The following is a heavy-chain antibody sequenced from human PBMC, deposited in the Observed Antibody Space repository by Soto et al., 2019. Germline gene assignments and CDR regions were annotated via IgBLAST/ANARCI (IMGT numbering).Heavy chain of an antibody. CDR2: INHSGSA. J-gene: IGHJ4*02. CDR3: AKGPQGGYYDSGCFYSRVH. Sequence: ASDTLSLTCAVYGGSFNGYYWSWIRQPPGKGLEWIGEINHSGSANYNPTFKSRVSISVDTSKNQLSLQLSSVSAADTAVYYCAKGPQGGYYDSGCFYSRVHWGKGTL. V-gene: IGHV4-34*01. CDR1: GGSFNGYY. D-gene: IGHD3-10*01.